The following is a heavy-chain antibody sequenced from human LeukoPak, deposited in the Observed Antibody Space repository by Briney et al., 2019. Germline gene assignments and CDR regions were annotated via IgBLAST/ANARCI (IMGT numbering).Heavy chain of an antibody. CDR3: ARHKVFIVGGTQTDYFDY. CDR1: GYSFTTYW. Sequence: KPGESLKISCKGSGYSFTTYWIGWVRQMPGKGLEWMGIIYPSDSVTTYSPSFQGQVTISVDKSSSTAYLQWNSLKASDTATYYCARHKVFIVGGTQTDYFDYWGQGNLVTVSS. J-gene: IGHJ4*02. CDR2: IYPSDSVT. D-gene: IGHD1-26*01. V-gene: IGHV5-51*01.